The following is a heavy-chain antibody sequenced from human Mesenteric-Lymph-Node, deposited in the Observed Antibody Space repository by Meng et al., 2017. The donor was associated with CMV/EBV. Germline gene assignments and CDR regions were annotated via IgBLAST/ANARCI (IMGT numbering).Heavy chain of an antibody. CDR2: INHSGST. V-gene: IGHV4-34*01. J-gene: IGHJ6*02. CDR1: GGSFSGYY. CDR3: ARGRDRSWTSYYYYYYGMDV. D-gene: IGHD6-13*01. Sequence: SQTPSLTCAVYGGSFSGYYWSWIRQPPGKGLEWIGEINHSGSTNYNPSLKSRVTISVDTSKNQFSLKLSSVTAADTAVYYCARGRDRSWTSYYYYYYGMDVWGQGTTVTVSS.